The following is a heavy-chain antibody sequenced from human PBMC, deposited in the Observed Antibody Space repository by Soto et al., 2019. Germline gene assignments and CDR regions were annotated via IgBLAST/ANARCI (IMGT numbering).Heavy chain of an antibody. Sequence: GGSLRLSCAGSGFTFSNFAMTWVRQAPGKGLEWVSTTRSNGEHTYYADSVKGRFTVSRDNSKSTLFLEMSSLRAEDTAVYFCAKDSKSVAVSAARAYGMDVWGQGTTVTVSS. CDR1: GFTFSNFA. V-gene: IGHV3-23*01. D-gene: IGHD2-2*01. J-gene: IGHJ6*02. CDR2: TRSNGEHT. CDR3: AKDSKSVAVSAARAYGMDV.